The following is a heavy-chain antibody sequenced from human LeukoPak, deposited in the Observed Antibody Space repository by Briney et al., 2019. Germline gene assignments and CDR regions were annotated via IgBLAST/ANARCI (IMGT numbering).Heavy chain of an antibody. J-gene: IGHJ4*02. CDR3: ARAAYGDYTFDF. CDR1: GGSIRGYY. V-gene: IGHV4-59*01. D-gene: IGHD4-17*01. CDR2: IYDSGST. Sequence: SETLSLTCTVSGGSIRGYYWTWIRQPPGKGLEWIGYIYDSGSTNYNPSLKSRVTISVDTSKNQFSLRLNSVTAADTAVYYCARAAYGDYTFDFWGQGTLVTVSS.